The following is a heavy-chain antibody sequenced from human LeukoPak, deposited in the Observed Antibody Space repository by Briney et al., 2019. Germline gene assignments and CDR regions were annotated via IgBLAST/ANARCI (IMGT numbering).Heavy chain of an antibody. CDR3: ATGESTYGDYGGGY. CDR1: GYTFTGYY. V-gene: IGHV3-30*03. J-gene: IGHJ4*02. Sequence: SCKASGYTFTGYYMHWVRQAPGKGLQWVAVISYDGSNKYYADSVKGRFTISRDNSKNTLYLQMNSLRGEDTAMYYCATGESTYGDYGGGYWGQGTLATVSS. D-gene: IGHD4-17*01. CDR2: ISYDGSNK.